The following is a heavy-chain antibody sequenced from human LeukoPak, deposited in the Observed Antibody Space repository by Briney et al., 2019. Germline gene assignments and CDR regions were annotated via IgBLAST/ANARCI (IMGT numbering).Heavy chain of an antibody. CDR3: ARADYYGSGIRAFDI. D-gene: IGHD3-10*01. CDR1: GGSISSGGYP. CDR2: IYHSGST. J-gene: IGHJ3*02. V-gene: IGHV4-30-2*01. Sequence: PSETLSLTCAVSGGSISSGGYPWSWIRQPPGKGLEWIGYIYHSGSTYYNPSLKSRVTISVDRSKNQFSLKLSSVTAADTAVYYCARADYYGSGIRAFDIWGQGTMVTVSS.